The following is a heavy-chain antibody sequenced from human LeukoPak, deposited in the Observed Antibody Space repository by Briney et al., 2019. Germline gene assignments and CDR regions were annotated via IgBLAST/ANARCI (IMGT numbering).Heavy chain of an antibody. CDR1: GGSFSGYY. CDR2: INHSGST. Sequence: SETLSLTCAVYGGSFSGYYWSWIRQPPGKGLEWIGEINHSGSTNYNPSLKSRVTISVDTPKNQFSLNLSSVTAADTAVYYCARRAYYYYMDVWGKGTTVTVSS. J-gene: IGHJ6*03. CDR3: ARRAYYYYMDV. V-gene: IGHV4-34*01.